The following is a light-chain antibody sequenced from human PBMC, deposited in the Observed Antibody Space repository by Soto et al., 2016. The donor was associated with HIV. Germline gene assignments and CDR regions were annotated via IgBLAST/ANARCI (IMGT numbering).Light chain of an antibody. CDR3: NSRDSSGDHLSV. V-gene: IGLV3-19*01. J-gene: IGLJ1*01. CDR1: SLRSYY. Sequence: SSEPTQDPAVSVALGQTVTITCQGDSLRSYYASWYQQKPGQAPVLVMYGKNNRPTGIPDRFSGSYSGDTASLTITGAQADDEADYYCNSRDSSGDHLSVFGSGTKVTVL. CDR2: GKN.